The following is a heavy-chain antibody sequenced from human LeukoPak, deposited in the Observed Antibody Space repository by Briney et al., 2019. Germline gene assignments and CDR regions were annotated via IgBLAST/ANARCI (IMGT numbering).Heavy chain of an antibody. CDR2: ISAGGST. CDR3: AKRPAAVRGVIPYLDY. CDR1: GFMFSSFS. V-gene: IGHV3-23*01. J-gene: IGHJ4*02. Sequence: PGGSLRLSCAASGFMFSSFSMSWVRHVPGKGLEWVSTISAGGSTYYADSVKGRFTISRDNSKNTLFLQMNSLRAEGTAIYYCAKRPAAVRGVIPYLDYWGQGTLVTVSS. D-gene: IGHD3-10*02.